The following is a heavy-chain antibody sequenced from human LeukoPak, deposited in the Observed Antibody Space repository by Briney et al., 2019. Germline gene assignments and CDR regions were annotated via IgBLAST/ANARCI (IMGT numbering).Heavy chain of an antibody. CDR2: IYTSGST. Sequence: PSETLSLTCTVSGGSIRSYYWSWIRQPAGKGLEWIGRIYTSGSTNYNPSLKSRVTMSVDTSKNQFSLKLSSVTAADTAVYYCARDGGSYLSNWFDPWGQGTLVTVSS. D-gene: IGHD1-26*01. V-gene: IGHV4-4*07. J-gene: IGHJ5*02. CDR1: GGSIRSYY. CDR3: ARDGGSYLSNWFDP.